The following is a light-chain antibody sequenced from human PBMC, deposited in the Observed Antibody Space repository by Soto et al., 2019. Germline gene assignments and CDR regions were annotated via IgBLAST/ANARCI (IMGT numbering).Light chain of an antibody. J-gene: IGKJ5*01. CDR1: QTIRSS. CDR2: ASS. Sequence: DIQMTQSPSSLSASVGDRVTITCRASQTIRSSLNWYQQRPGKAPNLLIYASSSLQSGVPPRFSGSGSGTDFTLTISSLQPEDFATYYCQQTYSTPITFGQGTRLEIK. V-gene: IGKV1-39*01. CDR3: QQTYSTPIT.